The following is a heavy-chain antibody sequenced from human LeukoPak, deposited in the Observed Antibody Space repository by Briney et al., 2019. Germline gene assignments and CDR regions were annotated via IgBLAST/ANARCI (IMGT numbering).Heavy chain of an antibody. CDR2: ISPNSGDT. J-gene: IGHJ4*02. V-gene: IGHV1-2*02. CDR1: GYTFSDYY. Sequence: ASVKVSCKASGYTFSDYYIQWLRQAPGQALEWMGWISPNSGDTHYAQQFQARVTMTRDTSISTANMELSRLRSDDTAVDYCAIDRDLILLTSPSYVFDYWGQGTLVTVSS. D-gene: IGHD2-15*01. CDR3: AIDRDLILLTSPSYVFDY.